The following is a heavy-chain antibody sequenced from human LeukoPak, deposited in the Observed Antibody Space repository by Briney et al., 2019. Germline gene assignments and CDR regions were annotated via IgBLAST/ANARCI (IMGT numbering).Heavy chain of an antibody. CDR3: AKSTAMGDFDY. J-gene: IGHJ4*02. D-gene: IGHD5-18*01. Sequence: GGSLRLSCAASGFTFSSYAMHWVRQAPGKGLEWVAVISYDGSNKYYADSVKGRFTISRDNSKNTLYLQMSSLRAEDTAVYYCAKSTAMGDFDYWGQGTLVTVSS. CDR1: GFTFSSYA. V-gene: IGHV3-30*04. CDR2: ISYDGSNK.